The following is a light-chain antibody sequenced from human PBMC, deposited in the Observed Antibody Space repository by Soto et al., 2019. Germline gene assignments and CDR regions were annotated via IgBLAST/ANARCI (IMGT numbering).Light chain of an antibody. CDR3: QHYNSYSEA. J-gene: IGKJ1*01. Sequence: DIQMTHSPSTLSVSVGDRVTITCRASQTISSWLAWYQQKPGKAPKLLIYKASTLKSGVPSRFSGSGSGTEFALTISSLQPDDFATYYCQHYNSYSEAFGQGTKV. CDR2: KAS. CDR1: QTISSW. V-gene: IGKV1-5*03.